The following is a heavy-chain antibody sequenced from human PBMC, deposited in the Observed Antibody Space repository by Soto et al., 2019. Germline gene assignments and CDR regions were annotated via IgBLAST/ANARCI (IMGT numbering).Heavy chain of an antibody. CDR2: IIPIFGTA. V-gene: IGHV1-69*06. CDR1: GGTFSSYA. Sequence: QVQLVQSGAEVKKPGSSVKVSCKASGGTFSSYAISWVRQAPGQVLESMGGIIPIFGTANYAQKFQGRVTITADKTTSTAYMKLSSLRSEDTAVYYCASHDYVWGSYRHRIDYWGQGTLVTVSS. J-gene: IGHJ4*02. D-gene: IGHD3-16*02. CDR3: ASHDYVWGSYRHRIDY.